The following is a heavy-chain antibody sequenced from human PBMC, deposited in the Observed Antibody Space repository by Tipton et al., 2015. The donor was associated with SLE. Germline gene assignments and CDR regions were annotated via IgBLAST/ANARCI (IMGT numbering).Heavy chain of an antibody. CDR2: ISTYNGHT. Sequence: QVQLVQSGAEVKTPGASVKVSCKASGYVFSSYALSWVRQAPGQGLEWMGWISTYNGHTKYAQNFQDRLTMTTDTSTTTVYMELRSLTSDDTAVYYCARGSCDGFEVSGVGTMVTVSS. J-gene: IGHJ3*01. V-gene: IGHV1-18*01. CDR1: GYVFSSYA. CDR3: ARGSCDGFEV. D-gene: IGHD1-26*01.